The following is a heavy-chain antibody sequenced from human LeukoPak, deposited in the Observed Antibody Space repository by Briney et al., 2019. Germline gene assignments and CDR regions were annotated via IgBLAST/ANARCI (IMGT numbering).Heavy chain of an antibody. V-gene: IGHV3-23*01. CDR2: ISGSGGST. D-gene: IGHD6-19*01. Sequence: PGGSLRLACAASGFTFSSYAMSWVRQAPGRGLEWVSAISGSGGSTYYADSVKGRFTISRDNSKNTLYLQMNSLRAEDTAVYYCAKDRGIAVAGFFDYWGQGTLVTVSS. J-gene: IGHJ4*02. CDR3: AKDRGIAVAGFFDY. CDR1: GFTFSSYA.